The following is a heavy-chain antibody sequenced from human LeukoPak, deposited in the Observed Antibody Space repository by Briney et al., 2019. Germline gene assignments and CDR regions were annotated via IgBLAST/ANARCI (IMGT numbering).Heavy chain of an antibody. Sequence: PGGSLRLSCAASGFTFSSYAMSWVRQAPGRGLEWVSAISGSGGSTYYADSVKGRFTISRDNSKNTLYLQMNSLRAEDTAVYYCAKEYYYDSSGYLLGGAFDYWGQGTLVTVSS. D-gene: IGHD3-22*01. CDR1: GFTFSSYA. CDR2: ISGSGGST. J-gene: IGHJ4*02. V-gene: IGHV3-23*01. CDR3: AKEYYYDSSGYLLGGAFDY.